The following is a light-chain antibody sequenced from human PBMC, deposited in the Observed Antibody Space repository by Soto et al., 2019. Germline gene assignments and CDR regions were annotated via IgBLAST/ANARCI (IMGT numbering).Light chain of an antibody. CDR3: CSYAGSYTYV. J-gene: IGLJ1*01. V-gene: IGLV2-11*01. CDR2: DVT. CDR1: SSDVGGYNY. Sequence: QSALTQPRSVSGSPGQSVTVSCTGTSSDVGGYNYVSWFQHHPGKAPKLMIYDVTKRPSGVPDRFSGSKSGNTASLTISGLRAEDEADYYCCSYAGSYTYVFGTGTKVTAL.